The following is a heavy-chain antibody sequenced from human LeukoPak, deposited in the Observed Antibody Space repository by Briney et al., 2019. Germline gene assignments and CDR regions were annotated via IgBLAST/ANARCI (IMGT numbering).Heavy chain of an antibody. CDR3: ARSGGIWSYNY. J-gene: IGHJ4*02. CDR1: GGSISNYY. CDR2: VYNSGST. D-gene: IGHD1-26*01. V-gene: IGHV4-59*01. Sequence: SETLSLTCTVSGGSISNYYWSWIRQPPGKGLEWLGYVYNSGSTHYNPSLKSRITISADTSKNQFSLSLTSVTAADTAVYYCARSGGIWSYNYWGQGTLVTVSS.